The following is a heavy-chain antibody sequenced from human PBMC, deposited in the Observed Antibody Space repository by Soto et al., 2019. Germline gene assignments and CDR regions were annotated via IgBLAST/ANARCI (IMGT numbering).Heavy chain of an antibody. V-gene: IGHV3-30*18. D-gene: IGHD2-15*01. CDR2: ISYDGSNK. CDR3: AKEIERDCSGGSCYGAFDI. CDR1: GFTFSSYG. J-gene: IGHJ3*02. Sequence: QVQLVESGGGVVQPGRSLRLSCAASGFTFSSYGMHWVRQAPGKGLEWVAVISYDGSNKYYADSVKGRFTISRDNSKNTLYLQMNSLRAEDTAVYYCAKEIERDCSGGSCYGAFDIWGQGTMVTVSS.